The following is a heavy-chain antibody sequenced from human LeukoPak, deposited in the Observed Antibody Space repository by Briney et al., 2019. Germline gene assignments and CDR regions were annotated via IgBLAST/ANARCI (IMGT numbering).Heavy chain of an antibody. D-gene: IGHD2-8*01. Sequence: SGRSLRLACAASGFTFSSYAMHWVRQAPGKGLEWVAVISYDGSNKYYADSVKGRFTISRDNSTNTLYLQMNSLRAEDPAVYYCATEKGQGGGSLGVLFDYWGQGTLVTASS. J-gene: IGHJ4*02. CDR3: ATEKGQGGGSLGVLFDY. V-gene: IGHV3-30*04. CDR2: ISYDGSNK. CDR1: GFTFSSYA.